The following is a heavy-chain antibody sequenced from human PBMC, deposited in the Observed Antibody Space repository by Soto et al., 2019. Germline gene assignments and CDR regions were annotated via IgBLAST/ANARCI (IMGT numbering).Heavy chain of an antibody. CDR3: AREGIAVAGHYYYGMDV. V-gene: IGHV4-34*01. Sequence: QVQLQQWGAGLLKPSETLSLTCAVYGGSFSGYYWSWIRQPPGKGLEWIGESNHSGSTNYNPSLKSRVTISVDTSKNQFSLKLSSVTAADTAVYYCAREGIAVAGHYYYGMDVWGQGTTVTVSS. CDR1: GGSFSGYY. J-gene: IGHJ6*02. CDR2: SNHSGST. D-gene: IGHD6-19*01.